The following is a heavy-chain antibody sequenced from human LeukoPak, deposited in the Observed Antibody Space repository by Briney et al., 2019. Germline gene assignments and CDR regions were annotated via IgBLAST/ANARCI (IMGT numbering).Heavy chain of an antibody. Sequence: GGSLRLSCAASGFTVSSNYMSWVRQAPGKGLEWVSVIYSGGSTYYADSVKGRFAISRDNSKNTLYLQMNSLRAEDTAVYYCARVRHGGAFDIWGQGTMVTVSS. V-gene: IGHV3-53*01. D-gene: IGHD3-10*01. CDR2: IYSGGST. J-gene: IGHJ3*02. CDR3: ARVRHGGAFDI. CDR1: GFTVSSNY.